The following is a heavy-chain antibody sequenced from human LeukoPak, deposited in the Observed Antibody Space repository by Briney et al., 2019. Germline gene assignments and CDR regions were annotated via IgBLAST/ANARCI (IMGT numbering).Heavy chain of an antibody. CDR3: ARDRFAGTIDY. V-gene: IGHV4-61*01. J-gene: IGHJ4*02. CDR1: GGSISSSSYY. Sequence: PSETLSLTCTVSGGSISSSSYYWTWIRQPPGKGLEWIGYINYSGSTNYNPSLKSRVTISVDTSNNQFSLKLNSVTAADTAVYYCARDRFAGTIDYWGPGTLVTVSS. CDR2: INYSGST. D-gene: IGHD3-10*01.